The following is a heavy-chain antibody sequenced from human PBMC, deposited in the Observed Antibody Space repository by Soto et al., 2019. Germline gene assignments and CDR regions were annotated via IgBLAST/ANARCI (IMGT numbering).Heavy chain of an antibody. CDR1: GGSFCGSY. D-gene: IGHD4-17*01. CDR2: INHSGST. V-gene: IGHV4-34*01. J-gene: IGHJ6*02. Sequence: ASETLSLSCSVCGGSFCGSYWDGFRQPPGKGLEWIGEINHSGSTNYNPSLKSRVTVSVDTSKNQFSLKLSSVTAADTAVYYCARLKTNYGMEVWGQGTTVTVSS. CDR3: ARLKTNYGMEV.